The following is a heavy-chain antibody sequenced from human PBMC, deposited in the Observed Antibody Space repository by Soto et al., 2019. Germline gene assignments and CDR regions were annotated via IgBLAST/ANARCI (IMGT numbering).Heavy chain of an antibody. D-gene: IGHD2-2*01. Sequence: QVQLVESGGGVVQPGRSLRLSCAASGFTFSTYAMQWVRQAPGKGLEWVAVLSYDGSNKYYADSVKGRFTISSDNSKNTLYLHMNSLRAEDTAVYYCARVVPAAMYYYYGMDVWGQGTTVTVSS. V-gene: IGHV3-30*03. CDR2: LSYDGSNK. J-gene: IGHJ6*02. CDR1: GFTFSTYA. CDR3: ARVVPAAMYYYYGMDV.